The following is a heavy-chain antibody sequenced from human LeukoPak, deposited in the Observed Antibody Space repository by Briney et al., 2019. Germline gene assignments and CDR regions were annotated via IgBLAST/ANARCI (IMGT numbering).Heavy chain of an antibody. V-gene: IGHV1-58*01. CDR3: AADDQQLLM. D-gene: IGHD2-21*01. CDR1: GFTFSSSA. Sequence: ASVKVSCKASGFTFSSSAVQWVRQARGQRLELIGWIVVASGSTNYAQKFQDRVTITRDMSTGTAYMELSGLRSDDTAVYYCAADDQQLLMWGQGTLVTASS. CDR2: IVVASGST. J-gene: IGHJ4*02.